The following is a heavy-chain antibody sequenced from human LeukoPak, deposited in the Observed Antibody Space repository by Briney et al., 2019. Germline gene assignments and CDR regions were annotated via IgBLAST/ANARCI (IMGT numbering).Heavy chain of an antibody. D-gene: IGHD3-3*01. Sequence: GGSLRLSCAASGSTFSSYGMHWVRQAPGKGLEWVAFIRYDGINKYYADSVKGRFTISRDNAKNSLYLQMNSLRAEDTALYYCARGGLTIFGVVNYMDVWGKGTTVTVSS. CDR3: ARGGLTIFGVVNYMDV. V-gene: IGHV3-30*02. CDR1: GSTFSSYG. J-gene: IGHJ6*03. CDR2: IRYDGINK.